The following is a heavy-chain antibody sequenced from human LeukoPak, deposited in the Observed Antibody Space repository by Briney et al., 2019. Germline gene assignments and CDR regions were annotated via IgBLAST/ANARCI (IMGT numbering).Heavy chain of an antibody. D-gene: IGHD5-18*01. V-gene: IGHV4-39*01. CDR1: GGSISSSSYY. Sequence: SETLSLTCTVSGGSISSSSYYWGWIRQPPGKGLEWIGSIYYSGSTYYNPSLKSRVTISVDTSKNQFSLKLSSVTAADTAVYCCARRTAMVEFDYWGQGTLVTVSS. CDR2: IYYSGST. CDR3: ARRTAMVEFDY. J-gene: IGHJ4*02.